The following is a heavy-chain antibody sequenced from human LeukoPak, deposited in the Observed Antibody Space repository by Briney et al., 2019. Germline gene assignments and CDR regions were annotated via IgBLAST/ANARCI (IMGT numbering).Heavy chain of an antibody. D-gene: IGHD3-10*01. CDR1: GFIFSAYW. J-gene: IGHJ5*02. V-gene: IGHV3-74*01. Sequence: PGRSLRLSCAPSGFIFSAYWMYWVRQAAGNGLVWVSRINTDVITTDYADSVKGRFTISRDNAKNTLYLQMNSLRADDTAVYYCGSLPSRLRGVTGNPWGQGTLVTVSS. CDR3: GSLPSRLRGVTGNP. CDR2: INTDVITT.